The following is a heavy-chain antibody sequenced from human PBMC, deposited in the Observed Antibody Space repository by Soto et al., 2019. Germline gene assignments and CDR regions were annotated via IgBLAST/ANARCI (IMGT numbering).Heavy chain of an antibody. CDR2: ISSDGSKK. CDR1: GFTFSNNG. V-gene: IGHV3-30*03. Sequence: QVQLVESGGGVVQPGGSLRLSCVASGFTFSNNGIHWVGQAPGKGLEWVAVISSDGSKKYYADSVKGRFTISRDNSKNTLYLQMNSLRAEDTAVYYCAMDLYGGSSRFDYWGQGTLVTVSS. J-gene: IGHJ4*02. D-gene: IGHD2-15*01. CDR3: AMDLYGGSSRFDY.